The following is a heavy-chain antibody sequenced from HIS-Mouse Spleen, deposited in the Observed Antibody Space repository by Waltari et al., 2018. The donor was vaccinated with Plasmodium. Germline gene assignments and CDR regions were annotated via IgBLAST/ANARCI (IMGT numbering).Heavy chain of an antibody. Sequence: EVQLVESGGGLVQPGWSLSLSCAASRFTFSSYWMGWVRQVPGKGLEWVANIKQDGSEKYYVDSVKGRFTISRDNAKNSLYLQMNSLRAEDTAVYYCASSWYWYFDLWGRGTLVTVSS. D-gene: IGHD6-13*01. CDR2: IKQDGSEK. CDR3: ASSWYWYFDL. CDR1: RFTFSSYW. J-gene: IGHJ2*01. V-gene: IGHV3-7*01.